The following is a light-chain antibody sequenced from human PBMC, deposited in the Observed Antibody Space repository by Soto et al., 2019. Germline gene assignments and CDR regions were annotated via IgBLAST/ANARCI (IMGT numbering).Light chain of an antibody. CDR1: SSDVGAYNY. Sequence: QSALTQPPSASGSPGQSVTISCTGTSSDVGAYNYVSWYQQHAGKAPKLGIYEVTKRPSGVPDRFSGSKSANTASLTVSGLQAEDEADYYFSSFASSNTWVFGGGTKLTVL. V-gene: IGLV2-8*01. CDR2: EVT. CDR3: SSFASSNTWV. J-gene: IGLJ3*02.